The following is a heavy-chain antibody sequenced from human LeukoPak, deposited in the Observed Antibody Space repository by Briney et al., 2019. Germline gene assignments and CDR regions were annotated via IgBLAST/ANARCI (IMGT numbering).Heavy chain of an antibody. CDR2: IKQDGSEK. J-gene: IGHJ4*02. CDR3: ARPDCSSTSCYTLEY. Sequence: GGSLRLSCAASGFTFSSYWMSWVRQAPGKGLEWVANIKQDGSEKYYVDSVKGRFTISRDNAKNSLYLQMNSLRAEDTAVYYCARPDCSSTSCYTLEYWGQGTLVTVSS. CDR1: GFTFSSYW. D-gene: IGHD2-2*02. V-gene: IGHV3-7*03.